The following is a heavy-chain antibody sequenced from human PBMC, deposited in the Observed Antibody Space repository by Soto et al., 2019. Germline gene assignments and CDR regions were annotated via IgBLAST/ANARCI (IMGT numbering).Heavy chain of an antibody. CDR1: GGSFSGYY. D-gene: IGHD3-10*01. V-gene: IGHV4-34*01. J-gene: IGHJ6*02. CDR3: ATDGDGRNYYSYGMDV. CDR2: INQSGSA. Sequence: QVQLQQWGAGLLRPSETLSLTCAIYGGSFSGYYWSWIRQPPGKGLEWIGEINQSGSATYHPSLTSRVTMSVDRSKNQISLKMNSVTAADTAIYYCATDGDGRNYYSYGMDVWGQGTTVTVSS.